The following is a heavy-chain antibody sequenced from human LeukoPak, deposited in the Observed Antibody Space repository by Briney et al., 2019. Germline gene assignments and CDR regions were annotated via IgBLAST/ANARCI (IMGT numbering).Heavy chain of an antibody. CDR3: ARAYYYDTSATPDY. V-gene: IGHV3-33*01. CDR2: IWYDGSIK. Sequence: GGSLRLSCAESGFTFTNYGMHWVRQAPGKGLEWVAVIWYDGSIKYYADSVKGRFTISRDNSKNTLYLQMNSLRAEDTAVYYCARAYYYDTSATPDYWGQGTLVTVSS. J-gene: IGHJ4*02. D-gene: IGHD3-22*01. CDR1: GFTFTNYG.